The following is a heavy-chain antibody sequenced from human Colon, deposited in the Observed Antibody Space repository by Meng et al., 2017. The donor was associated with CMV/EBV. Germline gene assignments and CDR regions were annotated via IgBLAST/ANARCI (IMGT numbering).Heavy chain of an antibody. CDR3: AKGSAASRPYYFDY. V-gene: IGHV3-53*01. CDR1: GFPVSANY. J-gene: IGHJ4*02. Sequence: GESLKISCAVSGFPVSANYMAWFRQAPGKGLEWVSIIYIGGTTTLYADSVRGRFSISTDNSKNTLYLQMSSLRDEDTAVYYCAKGSAASRPYYFDYWGQG. CDR2: IYIGGTTT. D-gene: IGHD3-3*01.